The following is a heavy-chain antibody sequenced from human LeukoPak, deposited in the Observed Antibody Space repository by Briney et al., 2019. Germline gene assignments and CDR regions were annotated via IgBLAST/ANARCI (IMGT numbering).Heavy chain of an antibody. CDR3: VVGVEGYSGYAELDY. CDR2: IWYDGSNK. V-gene: IGHV3-33*01. CDR1: GFTFSSYG. D-gene: IGHD5-12*01. J-gene: IGHJ4*02. Sequence: PGGSLRLSCAASGFTFSSYGMHWVRQAPGKGLEWVAVIWYDGSNKYYADSVKGRFTISRDNSKNTLYLQMNSLRAEDTAVYYCVVGVEGYSGYAELDYWGQGTLVTVSS.